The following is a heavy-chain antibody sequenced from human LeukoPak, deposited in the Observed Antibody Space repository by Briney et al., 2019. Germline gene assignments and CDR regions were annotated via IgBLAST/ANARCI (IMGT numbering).Heavy chain of an antibody. Sequence: SETLSLTCAVSGVSISNSHWWTWIRQSPGKGLEWIGEIYHSGSTSYNPSLKSRVTVSLDKSKNQFSLKLSSVTAADTAVYYCARLTSDSSDYYTSPRIFDYWGQGTLVTVSS. CDR3: ARLTSDSSDYYTSPRIFDY. CDR2: IYHSGST. D-gene: IGHD3-22*01. V-gene: IGHV4-4*02. CDR1: GVSISNSHW. J-gene: IGHJ4*02.